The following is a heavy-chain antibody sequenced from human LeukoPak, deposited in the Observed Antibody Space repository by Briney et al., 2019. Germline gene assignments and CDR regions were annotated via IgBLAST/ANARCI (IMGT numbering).Heavy chain of an antibody. J-gene: IGHJ4*02. CDR3: GRVVCSGSECFSADY. Sequence: ASVKVSCKASGYTFTSYDINWVRQAPGQGLEWMGWINAENGKTDYVQNLQSRFSMTTDTSTSTAYMELRSLRSDDTAVYFCGRVVCSGSECFSADYWGQGTLVTVSS. CDR1: GYTFTSYD. V-gene: IGHV1-18*01. D-gene: IGHD2-15*01. CDR2: INAENGKT.